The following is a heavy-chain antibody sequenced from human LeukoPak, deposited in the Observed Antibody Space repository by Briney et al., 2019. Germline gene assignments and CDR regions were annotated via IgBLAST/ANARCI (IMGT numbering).Heavy chain of an antibody. CDR1: GFTFFDHA. V-gene: IGHV3-49*04. Sequence: GGSLRLSCTASGFTFFDHAMSWVRQAPGRGLERVGFIRSKAYGETTEYAACVKGRFINKSNDSTNLAYHRMNSLNTADKAVYKCTRGPIQRWLYYGMDVWGQGTTVIVSS. CDR3: TRGPIQRWLYYGMDV. J-gene: IGHJ6*02. CDR2: IRSKAYGETT. D-gene: IGHD5-18*01.